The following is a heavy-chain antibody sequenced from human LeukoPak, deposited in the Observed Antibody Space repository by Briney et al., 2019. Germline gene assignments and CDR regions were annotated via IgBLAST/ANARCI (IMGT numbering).Heavy chain of an antibody. CDR3: AREGYTSDYAGAFDI. Sequence: GGSLRLSCVASGSTLRNYIMTWVRQAPGQGLEWVSSLSIIDDSIYYADSVKGRFTISRDNSKSTLSLQMSSLRAEDTGVYYCAREGYTSDYAGAFDIWGQGSVVTVPS. J-gene: IGHJ3*02. CDR2: LSIIDDSI. D-gene: IGHD2-2*01. V-gene: IGHV3-23*01. CDR1: GSTLRNYI.